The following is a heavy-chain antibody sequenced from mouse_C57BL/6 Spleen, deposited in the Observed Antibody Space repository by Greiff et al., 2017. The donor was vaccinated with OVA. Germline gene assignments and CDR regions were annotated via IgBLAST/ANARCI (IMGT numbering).Heavy chain of an antibody. CDR1: GYTFTSYG. Sequence: QVQLQQSGAELARPGASVKLSCKASGYTFTSYGISWVKQRTGPGLEWIGEIYPRSGNTYYNEKFKGKATLTADKSSSTAYMELRSLTSEDSAVYFCARGNDYDGGTSWFAYWGQGTLVTVSA. CDR3: ARGNDYDGGTSWFAY. V-gene: IGHV1-81*01. CDR2: IYPRSGNT. D-gene: IGHD2-4*01. J-gene: IGHJ3*01.